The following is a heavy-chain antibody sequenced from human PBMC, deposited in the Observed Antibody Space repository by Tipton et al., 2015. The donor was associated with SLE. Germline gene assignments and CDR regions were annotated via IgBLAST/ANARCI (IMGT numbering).Heavy chain of an antibody. CDR1: GFSISSYG. V-gene: IGHV3-33*01. CDR2: IWYDGSKK. J-gene: IGHJ4*02. D-gene: IGHD5-24*01. Sequence: SLRLSCAASGFSISSYGMHWVRQASGKGLEWGATIWYDGSKKYYADSVKGRFTISRDNFKSTLYLQMNSLRAEDTSVYYGMATAAPVFWGQGTLVTVPS. CDR3: MATAAPVF.